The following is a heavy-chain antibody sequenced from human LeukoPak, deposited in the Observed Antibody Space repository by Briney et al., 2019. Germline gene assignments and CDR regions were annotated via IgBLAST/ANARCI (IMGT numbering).Heavy chain of an antibody. CDR2: IYHNGST. Sequence: PSETLSLTCAVSGYSISSGYYWGWIRQSPGKGLEWIGNIYHNGSTYKNPSLKSRVTISLDTSKNQFSLKLSSVTAADTAMYYCARLSGAPVRHPIYHFDYWGQGTLVAVSS. D-gene: IGHD2-2*02. CDR3: ARLSGAPVRHPIYHFDY. J-gene: IGHJ4*02. V-gene: IGHV4-38-2*01. CDR1: GYSISSGYY.